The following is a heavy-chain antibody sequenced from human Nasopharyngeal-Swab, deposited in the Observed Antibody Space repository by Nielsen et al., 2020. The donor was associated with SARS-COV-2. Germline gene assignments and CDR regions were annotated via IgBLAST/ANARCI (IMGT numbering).Heavy chain of an antibody. CDR1: GFTFRSYA. CDR3: AKDLGVESPLWFDY. J-gene: IGHJ4*02. Sequence: GGSLRLSCTASGFTFRSYAMSWVRQAPGKGLEWVAENNGGGGSTYYAESVKGRFTISRDNSKNTLYLQMSSLRAEDTAIYYCAKDLGVESPLWFDYWGQGTLLTVSS. D-gene: IGHD4-23*01. V-gene: IGHV3-23*01. CDR2: NNGGGGST.